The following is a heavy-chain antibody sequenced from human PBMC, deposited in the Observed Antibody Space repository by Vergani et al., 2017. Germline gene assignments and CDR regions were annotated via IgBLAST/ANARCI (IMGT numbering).Heavy chain of an antibody. CDR2: IYYSGST. D-gene: IGHD2-2*03. CDR3: ARVPGYCSSTSCPVDY. CDR1: GGSISSYY. J-gene: IGHJ4*02. Sequence: QVQLQESGPGLVKPSETLSLTCTVSGGSISSYYWSWIRQPPGKGLEWIGYIYYSGSTNYNPSLNSRVTISVDTSKNQFSLKLSSLTAADTAVYYCARVPGYCSSTSCPVDYWGPGTLVTVSS. V-gene: IGHV4-59*01.